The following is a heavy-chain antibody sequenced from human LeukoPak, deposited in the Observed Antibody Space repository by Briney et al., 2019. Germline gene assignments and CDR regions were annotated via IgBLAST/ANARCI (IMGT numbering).Heavy chain of an antibody. V-gene: IGHV4-34*01. CDR2: INHSGST. D-gene: IGHD5-18*01. J-gene: IGHJ5*02. CDR1: GGSFSGYY. Sequence: SETLSLTCAVYGGSFSGYYWSWIRQPPGKGLEWIGEINHSGSTNCNPSLKSRVTISVDTSKNQFSLKLSSVTAADTAVFYCARGGYSYGRGWFDPWGQGTLVTVSS. CDR3: ARGGYSYGRGWFDP.